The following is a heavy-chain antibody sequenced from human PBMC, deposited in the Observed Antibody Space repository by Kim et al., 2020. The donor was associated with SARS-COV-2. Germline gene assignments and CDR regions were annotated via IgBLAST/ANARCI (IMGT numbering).Heavy chain of an antibody. Sequence: GGSLRLSCAASGFTVSSNYMSWVRQAPGKGLEWVSVIYSGGSTYYADSVKGRFTISRDDSNNTLYLQMNSLRAEDTAVYYCARDLNGRHYYDSTNLGYWGQGTLVTVSS. CDR3: ARDLNGRHYYDSTNLGY. J-gene: IGHJ4*02. V-gene: IGHV3-53*01. CDR2: IYSGGST. CDR1: GFTVSSNY. D-gene: IGHD3-22*01.